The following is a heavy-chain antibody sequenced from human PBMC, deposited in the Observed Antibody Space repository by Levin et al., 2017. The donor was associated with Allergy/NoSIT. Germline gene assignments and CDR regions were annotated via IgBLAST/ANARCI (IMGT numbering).Heavy chain of an antibody. CDR3: GRGGCSSTSCIDY. CDR1: GYTFSGYY. Sequence: GGSLRLSCVGSGYTFSGYYMHWVRLAPGKGLVWVSHINSDGSNTNYADSVKGRFTISRDNAKNTLYLQMNSLRAEDTAVYYCGRGGCSSTSCIDYWGQGILVTVSS. J-gene: IGHJ4*02. D-gene: IGHD2-2*01. V-gene: IGHV3-74*01. CDR2: INSDGSNT.